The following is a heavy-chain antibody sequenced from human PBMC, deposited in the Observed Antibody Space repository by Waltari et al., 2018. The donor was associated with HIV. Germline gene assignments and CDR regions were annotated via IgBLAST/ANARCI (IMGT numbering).Heavy chain of an antibody. CDR2: IFYSGNT. J-gene: IGHJ6*02. D-gene: IGHD6-13*01. V-gene: IGHV4-61*08. CDR3: VRDRQQLAPNYYYYGMDV. Sequence: QVRLQQSGPGLVKPSETLSLTCTVSGGSVSSGDYSWRWIRQPPGKGLEWIGFIFYSGNTKYNPPLKSRITISIDTSKNQFSLQLSSVTAADTAVYYCVRDRQQLAPNYYYYGMDVWGQGTTVTVSS. CDR1: GGSVSSGDYS.